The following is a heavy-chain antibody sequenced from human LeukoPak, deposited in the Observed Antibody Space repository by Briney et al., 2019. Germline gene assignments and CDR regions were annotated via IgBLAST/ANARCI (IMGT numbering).Heavy chain of an antibody. V-gene: IGHV1-18*04. CDR2: INPNNGNT. CDR3: ARVTGYCTNGVCYGPFDY. Sequence: ASVKVSCKTSGYTFTGYYMHWVRQARGQGLEWMGWINPNNGNTNYAQKLQGRVTMTTDTSTSTAYMELRSLRSDDTAVYYCARVTGYCTNGVCYGPFDYWGQGTLVTVSS. J-gene: IGHJ4*02. CDR1: GYTFTGYY. D-gene: IGHD2-8*01.